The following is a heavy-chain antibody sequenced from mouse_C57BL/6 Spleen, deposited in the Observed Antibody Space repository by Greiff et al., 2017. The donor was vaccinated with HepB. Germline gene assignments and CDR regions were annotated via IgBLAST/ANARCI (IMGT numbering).Heavy chain of an antibody. CDR3: ARERGGFDY. J-gene: IGHJ2*01. CDR2: IYPSDSET. Sequence: QVQLQQPGAELVRPGSSVKLSCKASGYTFTSYWMDWVKQRPGQGLEWIGNIYPSDSETHYNQKFKDKATLTVDKSSSTAYMQLSSLTSEDSAVYYCARERGGFDYWGQGTTLTVSS. V-gene: IGHV1-61*01. CDR1: GYTFTSYW.